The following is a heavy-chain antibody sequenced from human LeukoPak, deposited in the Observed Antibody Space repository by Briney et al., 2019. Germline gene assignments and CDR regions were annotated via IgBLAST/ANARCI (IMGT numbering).Heavy chain of an antibody. CDR2: IYYSGST. CDR1: GGSISSSSYY. Sequence: SETLSLTCTVPGGSISSSSYYWDWIRQPPGKGLEWIGSIYYSGSTYYNPSLKSRVTISVDTSKNQFSLKLNSVTAADTAVYYCAKYSRSGYSAYENAFDIWGQGTMVTVSS. CDR3: AKYSRSGYSAYENAFDI. D-gene: IGHD5-12*01. V-gene: IGHV4-39*01. J-gene: IGHJ3*02.